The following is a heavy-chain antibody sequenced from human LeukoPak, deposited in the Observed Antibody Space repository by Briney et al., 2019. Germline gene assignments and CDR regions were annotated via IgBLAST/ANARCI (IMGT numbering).Heavy chain of an antibody. Sequence: GGSPRLSCAASGFTFSSYGMHWVRQAPGKGLEWVAVISYDGSNKYYADSVKGRFTISRDNSKNTLYLQMNSLRAEDTAVYYCARSYSYGGIHYWGQGTLVTVSS. V-gene: IGHV3-30*03. J-gene: IGHJ4*02. D-gene: IGHD5-18*01. CDR2: ISYDGSNK. CDR1: GFTFSSYG. CDR3: ARSYSYGGIHY.